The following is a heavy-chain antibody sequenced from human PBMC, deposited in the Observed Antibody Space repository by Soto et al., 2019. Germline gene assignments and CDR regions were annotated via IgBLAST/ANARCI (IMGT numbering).Heavy chain of an antibody. D-gene: IGHD6-13*01. V-gene: IGHV3-23*01. J-gene: IGHJ4*02. CDR1: GFTFSSYA. Sequence: GGSLRLSCEAAGFTFSSYAMSWVRQPPGKGLEWVSSISPGGGTTYPADSVKGRFTISRDNSKNTLYLQMDSLKAEDTAIYYCAKRTVYSSSWFHFDYWGQGALVTVSS. CDR3: AKRTVYSSSWFHFDY. CDR2: ISPGGGTT.